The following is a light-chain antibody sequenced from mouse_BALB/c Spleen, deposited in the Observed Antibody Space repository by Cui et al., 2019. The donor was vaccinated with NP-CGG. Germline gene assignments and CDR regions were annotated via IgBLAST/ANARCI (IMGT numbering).Light chain of an antibody. V-gene: IGLV1*01. J-gene: IGLJ1*01. CDR1: TGAVTTSNY. CDR2: GTN. CDR3: ALWYSNHWV. Sequence: AVVTQESALITSPGETVTLTCRSSTGAVTTSNYANWVQEKPDHLFTGLIGGTNNRAPGVPARFSGSLIGDKAALTITGAHTEDEAIYFCALWYSNHWVFGGGTKLTVL.